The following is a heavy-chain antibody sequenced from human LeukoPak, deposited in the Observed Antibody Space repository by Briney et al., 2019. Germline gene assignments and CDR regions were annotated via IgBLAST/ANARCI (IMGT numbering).Heavy chain of an antibody. D-gene: IGHD3-3*01. CDR2: IIPIFGTA. CDR1: GGTFSSYA. CDR3: ARGPYYDFWSGYYWYDY. J-gene: IGHJ4*02. Sequence: EASVKVSCKASGGTFSSYAISWVRQAPGQGLEWMGGIIPIFGTANYAQKFQGRVTITADESTSTAYMELSSLRSEDTAVYYCARGPYYDFWSGYYWYDYWGQGTLVTVSS. V-gene: IGHV1-69*13.